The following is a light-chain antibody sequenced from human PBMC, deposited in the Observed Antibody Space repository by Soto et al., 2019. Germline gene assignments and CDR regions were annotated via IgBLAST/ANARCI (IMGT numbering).Light chain of an antibody. CDR2: DVS. CDR1: SSDVGTYNY. V-gene: IGLV2-11*01. Sequence: QSALTQPRSVSGPPGQSVSISCSGTSSDVGTYNYVSWYQQHPGKAPKLMIYDVSKRPSGVPDRFSGSKSGNPASLTISGLQAGDEADYFCGSYAGAYTHAVFGGGTKLTVL. CDR3: GSYAGAYTHAV. J-gene: IGLJ2*01.